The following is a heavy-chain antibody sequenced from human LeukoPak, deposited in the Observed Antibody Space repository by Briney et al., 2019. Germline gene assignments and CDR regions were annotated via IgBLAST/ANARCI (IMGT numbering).Heavy chain of an antibody. V-gene: IGHV4-59*01. J-gene: IGHJ3*02. CDR1: GGSISSYY. CDR3: ARAVGASYDAFDI. Sequence: SETLSLTCTVSGGSISSYYWSWIRQPPGKGLEWIGYIYYSGSTNYNPSLKSRVTISVDTSKNQFSLKLSSVTAADTAVYYCARAVGASYDAFDIWGQGTMVTVSS. CDR2: IYYSGST. D-gene: IGHD1-26*01.